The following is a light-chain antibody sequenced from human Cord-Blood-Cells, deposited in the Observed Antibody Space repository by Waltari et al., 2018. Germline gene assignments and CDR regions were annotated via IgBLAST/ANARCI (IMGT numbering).Light chain of an antibody. CDR3: QQSYSTPLT. J-gene: IGKJ4*01. V-gene: IGKV1-39*01. CDR2: AAS. Sequence: DIQMTQSPSSLSASVVDRVTITCRASQSISSYLNWYQQKPGKAPTLLIYAASILQSGVPSRFSGSGSGTDFTLNISSLQPEDFATYYCQQSYSTPLTFGGGTKVEIK. CDR1: QSISSY.